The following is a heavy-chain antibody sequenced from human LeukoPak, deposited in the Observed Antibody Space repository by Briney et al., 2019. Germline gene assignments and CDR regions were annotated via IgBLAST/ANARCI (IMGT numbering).Heavy chain of an antibody. CDR3: ARLRITMVRGALDY. CDR1: GFTVSSNY. V-gene: IGHV3-48*03. Sequence: GGSLRLSCAASGFTVSSNYMNWVRQAPGKGLEWVSYISDSGSTIYYADSVKGRFTISRDNAKNSLYLQMNSLRAEDTAVYCCARLRITMVRGALDYWGQGTLVTVSS. D-gene: IGHD3-10*01. J-gene: IGHJ4*02. CDR2: ISDSGSTI.